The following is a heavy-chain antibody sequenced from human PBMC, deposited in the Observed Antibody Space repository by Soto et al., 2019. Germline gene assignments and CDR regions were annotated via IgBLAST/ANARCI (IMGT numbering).Heavy chain of an antibody. CDR1: GYSFSGYY. CDR3: ATSRISIAVAGETEYYFDY. D-gene: IGHD6-19*01. V-gene: IGHV1-2*04. J-gene: IGHJ4*02. CDR2: INPNSGDT. Sequence: GASVKVSCKASGYSFSGYYMHWVRQAPGQGPEWMGWINPNSGDTNYTQKFQGWVTMTRDTSISTAYMELSRLRSDDTAVYYCATSRISIAVAGETEYYFDYWGQGTLVTVSS.